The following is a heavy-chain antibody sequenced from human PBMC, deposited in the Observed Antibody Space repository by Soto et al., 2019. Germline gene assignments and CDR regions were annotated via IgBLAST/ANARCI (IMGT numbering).Heavy chain of an antibody. Sequence: HITLKESGPTLVKPTQTLTLTCTFSGFSLNTRGVGVGWIRQPPGKALEWLALISWYGEKRYRPSLKSRLTSTKDTSEDQVVHTMSHMVPVDTATDYCAHRRGDLLTGHYYFDYWGQGTLVTVSS. J-gene: IGHJ4*02. CDR3: AHRRGDLLTGHYYFDY. V-gene: IGHV2-5*01. D-gene: IGHD3-9*01. CDR2: ISWYGEK. CDR1: GFSLNTRGVG.